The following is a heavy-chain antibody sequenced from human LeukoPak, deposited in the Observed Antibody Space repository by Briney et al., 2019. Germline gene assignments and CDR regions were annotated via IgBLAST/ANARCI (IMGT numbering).Heavy chain of an antibody. CDR1: GFTFGSYS. D-gene: IGHD3-10*01. CDR3: AKAFHVPKGSRPAFDI. CDR2: ISTSSSYI. J-gene: IGHJ3*02. V-gene: IGHV3-21*04. Sequence: GGSLRLSCAASGFTFGSYSMNWVRQAPGKGLEWVSSISTSSSYIYYADSVKGRFTISRDNAKNSPYLQMNSLRAEDTALYYCAKAFHVPKGSRPAFDIWGQGTMVTVSS.